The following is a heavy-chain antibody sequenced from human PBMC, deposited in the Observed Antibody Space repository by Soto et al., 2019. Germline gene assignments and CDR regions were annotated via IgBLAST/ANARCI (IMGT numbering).Heavy chain of an antibody. J-gene: IGHJ6*02. V-gene: IGHV4-59*01. CDR3: ARETDGYSGMDV. CDR1: GGSISSYY. Sequence: SETLSLTCTVSGGSISSYYWSWIRQPPGKGLEWIGYIYYSGSTNYNPSLKSRVTISVDTSKNQFSLKLSSVTAADTAVYYCARETDGYSGMDVWGQGTTVTVSS. D-gene: IGHD5-18*01. CDR2: IYYSGST.